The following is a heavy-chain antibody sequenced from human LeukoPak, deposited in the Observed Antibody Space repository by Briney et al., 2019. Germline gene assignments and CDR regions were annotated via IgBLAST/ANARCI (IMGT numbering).Heavy chain of an antibody. J-gene: IGHJ3*02. CDR3: ARDRDSSGYYYVSWAFDI. CDR1: GFTFSSYA. V-gene: IGHV3-30*04. Sequence: GGSLRLSCAASGFTFSSYAMHWVRQAPGKGLEWVAVISYDGSNKYYADSVKGRFTSSRDNSKNTLYLQTNSLRAEDTAVYYCARDRDSSGYYYVSWAFDIWGQGTMVTVSS. CDR2: ISYDGSNK. D-gene: IGHD3-22*01.